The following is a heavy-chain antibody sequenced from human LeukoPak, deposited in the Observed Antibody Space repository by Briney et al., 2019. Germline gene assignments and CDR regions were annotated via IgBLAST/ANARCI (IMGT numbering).Heavy chain of an antibody. CDR1: GFSFSSNA. CDR3: AREGTGSYMDV. J-gene: IGHJ6*03. D-gene: IGHD1/OR15-1a*01. V-gene: IGHV3-23*01. Sequence: GGSLRLSCAASGFSFSSNAMSWVRQAPGKGLEWVSGISGSGGSTYYADSVKGRFTISRDNSKNTLDLQMNSLRAEDTAVYYCAREGTGSYMDVWGKGTTVTVSS. CDR2: ISGSGGST.